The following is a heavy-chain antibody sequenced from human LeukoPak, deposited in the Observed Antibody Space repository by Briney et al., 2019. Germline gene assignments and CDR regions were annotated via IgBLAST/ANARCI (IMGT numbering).Heavy chain of an antibody. D-gene: IGHD2-2*01. J-gene: IGHJ6*02. CDR1: GGSFSGYY. CDR3: AFCSSTSCYYNV. Sequence: SETLSLTCAVYGGSFSGYYWSWIRQPPGKGLEWIGEINHSGSTNYNPSLKSRVTISVDTSKNQFSLKLSSVTAADTAVYYCAFCSSTSCYYNVWGQGTTVTVSS. CDR2: INHSGST. V-gene: IGHV4-34*01.